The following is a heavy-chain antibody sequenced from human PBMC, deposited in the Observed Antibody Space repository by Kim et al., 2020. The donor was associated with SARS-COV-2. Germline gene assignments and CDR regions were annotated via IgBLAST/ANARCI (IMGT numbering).Heavy chain of an antibody. D-gene: IGHD6-19*01. CDR2: INSDGSST. Sequence: GGSLRLSCAASGFTFSSYWMHWVRQDPGKGLVWVSRINSDGSSTSYADSVKGRFSISRDNAKNTLYLQMNSLRAEDTAVYYCARALAVTGTGGYYWGQGILVTVSS. J-gene: IGHJ4*02. CDR3: ARALAVTGTGGYY. V-gene: IGHV3-74*01. CDR1: GFTFSSYW.